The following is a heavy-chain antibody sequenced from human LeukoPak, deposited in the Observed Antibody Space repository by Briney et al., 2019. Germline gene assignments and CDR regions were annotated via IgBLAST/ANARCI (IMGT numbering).Heavy chain of an antibody. CDR1: GYTFITYG. V-gene: IGHV1-69*05. D-gene: IGHD3-22*01. CDR3: AGGLEYYDSSGYLTTPFDY. J-gene: IGHJ4*02. Sequence: ASVKVSCKASGYTFITYGLSWVRQAPGQGLEWMGRIIPIFGTANYAQKFQGRVTITTDESTSTAYMELSSLRSEDAAVYYCAGGLEYYDSSGYLTTPFDYWGQGTLVTVSS. CDR2: IIPIFGTA.